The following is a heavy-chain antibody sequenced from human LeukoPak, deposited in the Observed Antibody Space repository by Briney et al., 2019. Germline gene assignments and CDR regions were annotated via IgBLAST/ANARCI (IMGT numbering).Heavy chain of an antibody. CDR1: GYSISSGYY. D-gene: IGHD1-26*01. CDR3: ARHRYSGTRGYFDY. Sequence: ASETLSLTCAVAGYSISSGYYWGWIWQPPGKGLEWIGSIYHSGSTYYNPSLKSRVTISVDTSKNQFSLKLSSVTAADTAMYYCARHRYSGTRGYFDYWGQGALVPVSS. J-gene: IGHJ4*02. V-gene: IGHV4-38-2*01. CDR2: IYHSGST.